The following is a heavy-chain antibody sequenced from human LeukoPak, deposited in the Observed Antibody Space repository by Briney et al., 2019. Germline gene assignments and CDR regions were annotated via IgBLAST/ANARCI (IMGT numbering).Heavy chain of an antibody. J-gene: IGHJ5*02. V-gene: IGHV4-34*01. CDR2: INHSGST. CDR1: GGSFSGYY. CDR3: ARVRGVVVVAATPRWFDP. D-gene: IGHD2-15*01. Sequence: SETLSLTCAVYGGSFSGYYWSWIRQPPGKGLEWIGEINHSGSTNYNPSLKSRVTISVDTSKNQFSLKLSSVTAADTAVYYCARVRGVVVVAATPRWFDPWGQGTLVTVSP.